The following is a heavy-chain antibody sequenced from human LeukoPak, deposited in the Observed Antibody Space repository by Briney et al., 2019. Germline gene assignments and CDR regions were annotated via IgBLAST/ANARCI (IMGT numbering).Heavy chain of an antibody. J-gene: IGHJ3*01. V-gene: IGHV3-11*04. CDR1: GFTFSDYY. Sequence: AGSLRLSCAASGFTFSDYYMSWIRQAPGKGLEWVSYISNSGNTIYYADSVKGRFTISRDNAKNSLYLQMNSLRAEDTAVYYCSAGEGYYDSSDYYSAWAFNVWGQGAMVTVSS. D-gene: IGHD3-22*01. CDR2: ISNSGNTI. CDR3: SAGEGYYDSSDYYSAWAFNV.